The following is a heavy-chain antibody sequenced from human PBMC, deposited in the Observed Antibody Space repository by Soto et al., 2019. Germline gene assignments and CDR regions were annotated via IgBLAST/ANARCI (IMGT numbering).Heavy chain of an antibody. V-gene: IGHV4-59*01. D-gene: IGHD5-12*01. J-gene: IGHJ3*02. CDR2: LFHYVIT. CDR1: GGSIETSL. Sequence: QVQLQESGPGLVKASETLSLTCSVSGGSIETSLWNWIRLLPGKGLEWIGSLFHYVITYYNPSFHSHVTISMDPSKSRLSVWLTSVTAADTATSYCTTGGSFDMWGRGAIVNVSS. CDR3: TTGGSFDM.